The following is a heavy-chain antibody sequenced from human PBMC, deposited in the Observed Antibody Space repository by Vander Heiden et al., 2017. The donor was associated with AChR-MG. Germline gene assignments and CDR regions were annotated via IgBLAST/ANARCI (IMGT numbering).Heavy chain of an antibody. CDR1: GYTFTSYG. D-gene: IGHD6-19*01. J-gene: IGHJ4*02. CDR3: AREPRPEASKYSSGTYIDY. V-gene: IGHV1-18*01. CDR2: ISAYNGNT. Sequence: QVQLVQSGAEVKKPGASVKVSCKASGYTFTSYGISWVRQAPGQGVEWMGWISAYNGNTNYAQKLQGRVTMTTDTSTSTAYMELRSLRSDDTAVYYCAREPRPEASKYSSGTYIDYWGQGTLVTVSS.